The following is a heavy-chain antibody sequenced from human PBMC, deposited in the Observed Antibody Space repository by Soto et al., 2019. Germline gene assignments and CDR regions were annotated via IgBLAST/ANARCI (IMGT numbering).Heavy chain of an antibody. CDR2: IIPIFGTA. CDR3: ARGPKVFDWPTRDYYYYGKDV. CDR1: GGTFSSYA. V-gene: IGHV1-69*06. D-gene: IGHD3-9*01. Sequence: QVQLVQSGAEVKKPGSSVKVSCKASGGTFSSYAISWVRQAPGQGLEWMGGIIPIFGTANYAQKFQGRVTITADKSTSTAYMELSSLRSEDTAVYYCARGPKVFDWPTRDYYYYGKDVWGQGTTVTVSS. J-gene: IGHJ6*02.